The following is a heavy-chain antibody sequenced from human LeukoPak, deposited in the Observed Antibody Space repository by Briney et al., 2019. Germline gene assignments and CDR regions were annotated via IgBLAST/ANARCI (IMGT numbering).Heavy chain of an antibody. J-gene: IGHJ5*02. CDR3: ARNSKSGYGTILNWFDP. Sequence: ASVKVSCKASGYTFTSYYMHWVRQAPGQGLEWMGIINPSGGSTSYAQKFQGRVTMTRDTSTSTAYMELSRLRSDDTAVYYCARNSKSGYGTILNWFDPWGQGTLVTVSS. D-gene: IGHD5-12*01. CDR1: GYTFTSYY. CDR2: INPSGGST. V-gene: IGHV1-46*01.